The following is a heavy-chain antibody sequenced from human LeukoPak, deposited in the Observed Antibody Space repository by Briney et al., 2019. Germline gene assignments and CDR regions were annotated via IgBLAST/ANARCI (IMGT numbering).Heavy chain of an antibody. V-gene: IGHV1-69*13. CDR2: IIPIFGTA. CDR3: AKDGGYGSVTYGDLYYFDY. CDR1: GGTFSSYA. J-gene: IGHJ4*02. Sequence: SVKVSCKASGGTFSSYAISWVRQAPGQGLEWMGGIIPIFGTANYAQKFQGRVTITADESTSTAYMELSSLRSEDTAVYYCAKDGGYGSVTYGDLYYFDYWGQGTLVTVSS. D-gene: IGHD4-17*01.